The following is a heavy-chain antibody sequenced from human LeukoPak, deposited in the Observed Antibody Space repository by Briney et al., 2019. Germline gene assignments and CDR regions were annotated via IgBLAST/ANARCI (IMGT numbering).Heavy chain of an antibody. Sequence: PGGSLRLSCAASGFTFRNYAMHGVRQAPGKGLEWVGDISYEGSNKYYADSVKGRFTISRDNSKNTLYLQMNSLRTEDTAVYYCAKGTYDFGSGTYPPDYWGQGTLVTVSS. CDR2: ISYEGSNK. J-gene: IGHJ4*02. D-gene: IGHD3-10*01. CDR1: GFTFRNYA. V-gene: IGHV3-30*18. CDR3: AKGTYDFGSGTYPPDY.